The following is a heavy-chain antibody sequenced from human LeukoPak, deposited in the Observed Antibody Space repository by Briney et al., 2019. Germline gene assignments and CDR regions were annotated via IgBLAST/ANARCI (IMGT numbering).Heavy chain of an antibody. Sequence: GASVKVSCKASGGTFSSYAISWVRQAPGQGLEWMGRIIPILGIANYAQKFQGRVTITADKSTSTAYMGLSSLRSEDTAVYYCARDVTGTTFDYWGQGTLVTVSS. CDR1: GGTFSSYA. J-gene: IGHJ4*02. V-gene: IGHV1-69*04. CDR3: ARDVTGTTFDY. D-gene: IGHD1-20*01. CDR2: IIPILGIA.